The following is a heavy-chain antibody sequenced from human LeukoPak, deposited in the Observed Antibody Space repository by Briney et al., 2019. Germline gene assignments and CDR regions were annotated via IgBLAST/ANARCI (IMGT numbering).Heavy chain of an antibody. D-gene: IGHD2-21*01. J-gene: IGHJ4*02. CDR1: GFSFSNYA. V-gene: IGHV3-23*01. CDR3: AKSRSLGGNSPFDY. CDR2: ITGSGSST. Sequence: GGSLRLSCAASGFSFSNYAMNWVRLAPGKGLEWVSRITGSGSSTYYADAVRGRFTIPRDNSKSTLDLEINSLRADDTAVYYCAKSRSLGGNSPFDYWGQGTLVTVSS.